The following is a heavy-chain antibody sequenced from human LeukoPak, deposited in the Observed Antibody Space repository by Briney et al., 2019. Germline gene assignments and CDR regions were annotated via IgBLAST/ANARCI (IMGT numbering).Heavy chain of an antibody. CDR2: IYSGGST. CDR3: AKDQGGIWGSPDAFDI. D-gene: IGHD3-16*01. V-gene: IGHV3-66*01. J-gene: IGHJ3*02. Sequence: GGSLRLSCAASGFTVSSNYMSWVRQALGKGLEWVSVIYSGGSTYYADSVKGRFTISRDNSKNTLYLQMNSLRAEDTAVYYCAKDQGGIWGSPDAFDIWGQGTMVTVSS. CDR1: GFTVSSNY.